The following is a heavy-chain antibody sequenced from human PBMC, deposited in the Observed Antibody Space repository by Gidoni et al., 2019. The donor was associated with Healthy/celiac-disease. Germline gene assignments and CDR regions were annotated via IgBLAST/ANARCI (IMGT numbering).Heavy chain of an antibody. J-gene: IGHJ4*02. CDR2: IIPILGIA. D-gene: IGHD1-26*01. CDR3: ARGRGGATTGLFDY. Sequence: QVQLVQSGAEVKKPGSSVKVSCTASGGTFSSYTISWVRQAPGQGLEWMGRIIPILGIANYAQKFQGRVTITADKSTSTAYMELSSLRSEDTAVYYCARGRGGATTGLFDYWGQGTLVTVSS. V-gene: IGHV1-69*02. CDR1: GGTFSSYT.